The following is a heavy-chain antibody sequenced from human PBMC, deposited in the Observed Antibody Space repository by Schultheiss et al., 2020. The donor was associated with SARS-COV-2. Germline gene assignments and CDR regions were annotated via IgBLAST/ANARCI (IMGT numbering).Heavy chain of an antibody. CDR1: GSTFSTYW. D-gene: IGHD2-8*01. Sequence: GGSLRLSCAGSGSTFSTYWMHWVRQAPGKGLVWVSSISSSSSYIYYADSVKGRFTISRDNAKNTLYLQMNSLRAEDTAVYYCANAKDYYYGMDVWGQGTTVTVSS. V-gene: IGHV3-21*01. CDR2: ISSSSSYI. CDR3: ANAKDYYYGMDV. J-gene: IGHJ6*02.